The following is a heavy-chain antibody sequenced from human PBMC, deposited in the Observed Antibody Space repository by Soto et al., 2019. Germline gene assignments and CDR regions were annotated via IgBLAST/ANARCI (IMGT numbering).Heavy chain of an antibody. J-gene: IGHJ6*02. CDR2: ISSSGSTI. CDR1: GFTFSSYE. D-gene: IGHD5-18*01. V-gene: IGHV3-48*03. CDR3: ARLSMVTLYYYYYGMDV. Sequence: GGSLRLSCAASGFTFSSYEMNWVRQAPGKGLEWVSYISSSGSTIYYADSVKGRFTISRDNAKNSLYLQMNSLRAEDTAVYYCARLSMVTLYYYYYGMDVWGQGTTVTVSS.